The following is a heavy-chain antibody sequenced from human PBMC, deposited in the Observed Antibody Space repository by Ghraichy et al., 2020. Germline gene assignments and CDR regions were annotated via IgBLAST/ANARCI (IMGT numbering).Heavy chain of an antibody. Sequence: LSLTCAASGFTFNNYAMAWVRQAPGKGLEWVSIISGSGLTTYYADSVKGRFTISRDNFKSTVDLQLNKLRANDTAAYYCPRGRWLVRREDNWFDPWGQGTLVAVSS. CDR2: ISGSGLTT. CDR1: GFTFNNYA. J-gene: IGHJ5*02. CDR3: PRGRWLVRREDNWFDP. D-gene: IGHD6-19*01. V-gene: IGHV3-23*01.